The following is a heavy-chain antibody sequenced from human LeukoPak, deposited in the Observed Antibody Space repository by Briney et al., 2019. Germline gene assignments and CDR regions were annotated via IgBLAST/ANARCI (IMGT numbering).Heavy chain of an antibody. V-gene: IGHV4-34*01. CDR1: GGSFSGYY. Sequence: SETLSLTCAVNGGSFSGYYWSWIRQPPGKGLEWIGEINHSGSTNYNPSLKSRVTISVDTSKNQFSLKLSSVTAADTAVYYCAKWTEGGAFDFWSQGTMLIVSS. CDR2: INHSGST. D-gene: IGHD1-26*01. CDR3: AKWTEGGAFDF. J-gene: IGHJ3*01.